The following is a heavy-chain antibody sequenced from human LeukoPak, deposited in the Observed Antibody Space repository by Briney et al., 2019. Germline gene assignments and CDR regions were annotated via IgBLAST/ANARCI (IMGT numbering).Heavy chain of an antibody. V-gene: IGHV4-59*01. CDR2: ICYSGST. D-gene: IGHD4-17*01. CDR1: GGSISSYY. Sequence: PSETLSLTCTVSGGSISSYYWSWLRQPPGKGLEWIGYICYSGSTNYNPSLKSRVTISVDTSKNQFSLKLSSVTAADTALYYCARALGAYFDYWGQGTLVTVSS. CDR3: ARALGAYFDY. J-gene: IGHJ4*02.